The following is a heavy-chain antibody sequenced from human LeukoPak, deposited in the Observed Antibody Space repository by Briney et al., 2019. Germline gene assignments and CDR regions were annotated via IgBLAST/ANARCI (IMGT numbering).Heavy chain of an antibody. CDR3: ARARGYDNALDFDY. CDR1: GYTFTGYY. D-gene: IGHD3-22*01. V-gene: IGHV1-2*02. J-gene: IGHJ4*02. CDR2: INPNSGGT. Sequence: GASVKVSCKASGYTFTGYYMHWVRQAPGQGLEWMGWINPNSGGTNYAQKFQGRVTMTRDTSISTAYMELSRLRSDDTAVYYCARARGYDNALDFDYWGQGTLVTVSS.